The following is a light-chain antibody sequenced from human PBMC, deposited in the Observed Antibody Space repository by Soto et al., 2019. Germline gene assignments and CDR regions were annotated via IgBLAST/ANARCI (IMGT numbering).Light chain of an antibody. CDR3: CSYAGSSTLL. CDR1: SSDVGTYNL. Sequence: QSVLTQPASVSGSPGQSITISCTGTSSDVGTYNLVSWYRHHPGSAPRLMIYEVSKWPLGVSNRFSGSKSGNTASLTISGLQAEDEGDYYCCSYAGSSTLLFGGGTKLTVL. J-gene: IGLJ2*01. V-gene: IGLV2-23*02. CDR2: EVS.